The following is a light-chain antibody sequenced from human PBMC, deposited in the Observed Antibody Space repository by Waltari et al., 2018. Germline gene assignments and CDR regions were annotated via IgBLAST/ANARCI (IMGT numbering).Light chain of an antibody. Sequence: QSALTQPASVSGSPGQSITISCTGTSSDVGAYNYVSWYQQHPGKAPKLIIFEVSNRPSGGSNRFSGSKSGNTASLTISGLQAEDEADYYCCSYAGSYNFVFGSGTTVTVL. J-gene: IGLJ1*01. CDR1: SSDVGAYNY. V-gene: IGLV2-14*01. CDR3: CSYAGSYNFV. CDR2: EVS.